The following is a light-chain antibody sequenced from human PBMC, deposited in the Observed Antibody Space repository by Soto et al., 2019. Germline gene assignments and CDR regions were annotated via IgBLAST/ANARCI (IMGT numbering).Light chain of an antibody. J-gene: IGKJ4*01. CDR1: QSVRSS. V-gene: IGKV3-11*01. CDR3: QQRSDWPPELT. Sequence: EIVLTQSPGTLSLSPGKRATLSCRASQSVRSSLAWFQQKPGQAPRLLIYDASKRATGIPARFSGSASGADFTLTISSLEPGDFAVYYCQQRSDWPPELTFGGGTKVDIK. CDR2: DAS.